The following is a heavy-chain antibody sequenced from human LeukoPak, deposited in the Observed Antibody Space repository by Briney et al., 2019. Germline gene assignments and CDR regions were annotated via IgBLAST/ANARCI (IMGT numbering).Heavy chain of an antibody. CDR3: TKGGHDFNPFYN. J-gene: IGHJ4*02. CDR1: GFTFSTSP. V-gene: IGHV3-23*01. Sequence: GGSLRLSCAVSGFTFSTSPMGWVRQAPGKGLEWVSSIHAGGKDPFCADSVQGRCTISRDNSKNTLFLQLNSLRVEDTAIYFCTKGGHDFNPFYNWGQGTLVTAPS. D-gene: IGHD2-21*02. CDR2: IHAGGKDP.